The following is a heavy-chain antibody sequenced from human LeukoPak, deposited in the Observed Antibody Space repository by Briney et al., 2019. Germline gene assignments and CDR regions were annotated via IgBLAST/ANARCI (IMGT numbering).Heavy chain of an antibody. V-gene: IGHV3-33*01. Sequence: GGSLRLSCAASGFTFSSCAMHWVRQAPGKGLEWVALIWYDGSNKYYAASVKGRFTISRDNAKNTLYLRMNSLRAEDTAVYYCAGGSGDYSPDFWGQGTLVTVSS. CDR1: GFTFSSCA. CDR2: IWYDGSNK. D-gene: IGHD4-17*01. CDR3: AGGSGDYSPDF. J-gene: IGHJ4*02.